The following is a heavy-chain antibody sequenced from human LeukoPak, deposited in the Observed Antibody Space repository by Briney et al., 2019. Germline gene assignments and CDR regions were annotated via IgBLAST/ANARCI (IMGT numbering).Heavy chain of an antibody. V-gene: IGHV4-4*07. CDR2: IYTSGST. J-gene: IGHJ4*02. D-gene: IGHD5-18*01. Sequence: PSETLSLTCTVSGGSISSYYWSWIRQPAGKGLEWIGRIYTSGSTNYNPSLKSRVTMSVDTSKNQFSLKLSSVTAADTAVYYCATGSGVSTAMVKDCWGQGTLVTVSS. CDR3: ATGSGVSTAMVKDC. CDR1: GGSISSYY.